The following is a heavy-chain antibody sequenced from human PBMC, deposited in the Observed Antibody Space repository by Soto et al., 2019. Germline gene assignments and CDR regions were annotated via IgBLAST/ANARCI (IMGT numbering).Heavy chain of an antibody. CDR2: ISGSGGST. Sequence: LRLSCAASGFTFSSYAMSWVRQAPGKGLEWVSAISGSGGSTYYADSVKGRFTISRDNSKNTLYLQMNSLRAEDTAVYYCAKDRTGYYDSSGYYPDAFDIWGQGTMVTVSS. CDR3: AKDRTGYYDSSGYYPDAFDI. J-gene: IGHJ3*02. V-gene: IGHV3-23*01. D-gene: IGHD3-22*01. CDR1: GFTFSSYA.